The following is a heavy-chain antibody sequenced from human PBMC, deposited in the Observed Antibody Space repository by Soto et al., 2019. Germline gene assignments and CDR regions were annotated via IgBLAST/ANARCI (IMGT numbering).Heavy chain of an antibody. D-gene: IGHD6-19*01. CDR3: AREGGSGFDY. Sequence: QVPLQESGPGLVKPSQTLSLTCTVSGGSISSGGYYWSWIRQHPGKGLEWIGYIYYSGSTYYNPSLMSRVTISVDTSKNQFSMKLRSVTAADTAVYYCAREGGSGFDYWGQGTLVTVSS. CDR2: IYYSGST. V-gene: IGHV4-31*03. J-gene: IGHJ4*02. CDR1: GGSISSGGYY.